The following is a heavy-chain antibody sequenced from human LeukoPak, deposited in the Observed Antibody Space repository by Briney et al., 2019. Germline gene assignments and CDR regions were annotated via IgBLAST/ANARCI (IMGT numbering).Heavy chain of an antibody. D-gene: IGHD4/OR15-4a*01. CDR3: ATGLGAPRAPFDP. CDR1: GYTLTELF. Sequence: ASVKVSCKVSGYTLTELFMHWVRQAPGKGLEWMGGFDPEDGETIYAQKFQGRVTMTEDTSTDTAYMELSSLRSEDTAVYYCATGLGAPRAPFDPWGQGTLVTVSS. J-gene: IGHJ5*02. CDR2: FDPEDGET. V-gene: IGHV1-24*01.